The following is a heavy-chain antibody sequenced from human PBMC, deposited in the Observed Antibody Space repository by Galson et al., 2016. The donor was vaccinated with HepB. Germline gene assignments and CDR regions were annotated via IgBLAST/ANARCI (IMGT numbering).Heavy chain of an antibody. D-gene: IGHD2-2*01. Sequence: SVKVSCKASGYTFTTYGISWVRQAPGQGLEWMGWISAYNGNTNYAQKLQGRVTMTTDTSKSTAYMELGSLRSDDTAVYYRARDPRKIRYQLLEIYYYYYAMDVWGQGTTVTVSS. CDR1: GYTFTTYG. V-gene: IGHV1-18*01. J-gene: IGHJ6*02. CDR2: ISAYNGNT. CDR3: ARDPRKIRYQLLEIYYYYYAMDV.